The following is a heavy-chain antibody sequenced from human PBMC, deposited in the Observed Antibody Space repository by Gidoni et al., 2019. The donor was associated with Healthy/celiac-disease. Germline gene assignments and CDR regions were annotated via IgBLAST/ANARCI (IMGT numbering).Heavy chain of an antibody. CDR1: GGSISSSNW. V-gene: IGHV4-4*02. CDR2: IYHSGST. Sequence: QVQLQESGPGLVKPSGTLSLTCAVSGGSISSSNWWSWVRQPPGKGLEWIGEIYHSGSTNYNPSLKSRVTISVDKSKNQFSLKLSSVTAADTAVYYCARVQVGYCSSTSCPDYGMDVWGQGTTVTVSS. J-gene: IGHJ6*02. CDR3: ARVQVGYCSSTSCPDYGMDV. D-gene: IGHD2-2*01.